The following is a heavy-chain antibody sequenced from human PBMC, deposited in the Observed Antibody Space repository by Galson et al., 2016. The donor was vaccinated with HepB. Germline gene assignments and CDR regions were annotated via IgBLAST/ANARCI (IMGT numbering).Heavy chain of an antibody. CDR3: ARTDFNDYVRGDD. V-gene: IGHV3-74*01. CDR2: INDNGGWT. CDR1: GFTFSNYW. J-gene: IGHJ4*02. D-gene: IGHD3-10*02. Sequence: SLRLSCAASGFTFSNYWMFWVRQGPGKELVWVSRINDNGGWTFYADSEKGRFTISRDNAKNTRYLQMNRRRGEDTGVYYCARTDFNDYVRGDDWGQGTLVTVSA.